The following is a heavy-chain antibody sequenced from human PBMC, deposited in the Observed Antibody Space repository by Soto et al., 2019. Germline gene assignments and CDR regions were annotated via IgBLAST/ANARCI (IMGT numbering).Heavy chain of an antibody. CDR1: GYTFTSYG. Sequence: QVQLVQSGAEVKKPGASVKVSCKASGYTFTSYGISWVRQAPGQGLEWMGWISAYNGNTNYAQKLQGRVTMTTDTSTSTAYMELRSLRSDDTAVYYCARDRVRRGAAAGPYWYFDLWGRGTLVTVSS. CDR2: ISAYNGNT. CDR3: ARDRVRRGAAAGPYWYFDL. V-gene: IGHV1-18*01. D-gene: IGHD6-13*01. J-gene: IGHJ2*01.